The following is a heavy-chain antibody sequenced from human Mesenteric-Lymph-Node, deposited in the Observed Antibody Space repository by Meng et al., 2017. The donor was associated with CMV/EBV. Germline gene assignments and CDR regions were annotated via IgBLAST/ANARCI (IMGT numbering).Heavy chain of an antibody. J-gene: IGHJ5*02. CDR1: GFTLGSYW. CDR3: ASSFSLDGS. V-gene: IGHV3-74*01. D-gene: IGHD6-25*01. Sequence: RLSCAVSGFTLGSYWMHWVRQSPREGLVWISCINGDGSSTIYADSVRGRFTISRDNAKNTLYLQMNSLTDEDTAVYYCASSFSLDGSWGQGTLVTVSS. CDR2: INGDGSST.